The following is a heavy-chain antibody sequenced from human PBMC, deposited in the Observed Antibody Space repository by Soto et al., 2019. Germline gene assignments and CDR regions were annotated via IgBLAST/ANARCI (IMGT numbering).Heavy chain of an antibody. CDR1: GFTFSTFG. Sequence: LRLSCAASGFTFSTFGMHWVRQTPGKGLQYVSAINSNGGATYYATSVKGRFTISRDNSKNTLYLQMNSLRDEDTAVYYCARESRFLEWLSLNWFDPWGQGTLVTVSS. D-gene: IGHD3-3*01. J-gene: IGHJ5*02. CDR2: INSNGGAT. V-gene: IGHV3-64*04. CDR3: ARESRFLEWLSLNWFDP.